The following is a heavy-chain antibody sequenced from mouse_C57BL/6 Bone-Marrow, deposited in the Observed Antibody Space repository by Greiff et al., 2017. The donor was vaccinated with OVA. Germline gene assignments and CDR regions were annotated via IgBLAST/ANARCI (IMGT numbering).Heavy chain of an antibody. CDR1: GFTFSDYG. Sequence: EVHLVESGGGLVKPGGSLKLSCAASGFTFSDYGMHWVRQAPEKGLEWVAYISSGSSTIYYADTVKGRFTISRDNAKNTLFLQMTSLRSEDTAMYYCARLGRPAMDYWGQGTSVTVSS. J-gene: IGHJ4*01. D-gene: IGHD4-1*01. CDR2: ISSGSSTI. V-gene: IGHV5-17*01. CDR3: ARLGRPAMDY.